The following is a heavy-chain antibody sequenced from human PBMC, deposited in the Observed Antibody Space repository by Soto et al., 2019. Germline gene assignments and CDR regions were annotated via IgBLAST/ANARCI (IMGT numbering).Heavy chain of an antibody. J-gene: IGHJ6*02. CDR3: ARHEQFYYYYGMDV. CDR1: GYSFTTYW. V-gene: IGHV5-51*01. Sequence: GESLKISCKASGYSFTTYWIAGVGEMPGKGLEWMGITNPGDSDIRYSPSFQGQVTISADNSISTAYLQWSSLKASDTAMYYCARHEQFYYYYGMDVWGQGTAVTVSS. CDR2: TNPGDSDI. D-gene: IGHD4-4*01.